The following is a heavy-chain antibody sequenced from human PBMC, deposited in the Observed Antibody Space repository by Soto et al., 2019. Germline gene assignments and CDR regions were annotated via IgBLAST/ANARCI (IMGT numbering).Heavy chain of an antibody. CDR1: GYTFTSYG. D-gene: IGHD4-17*01. CDR2: ISAYNSNT. Sequence: QVQLVQSGAEVKKPGASVKVSCKASGYTFTSYGISWVRQAPGQGLEGMGWISAYNSNTTYAQKSQGRVTMATATSTSTAYMGLRSLRSDDTALYYCARGGYGDYSPFDYWGQGTLVTVSS. CDR3: ARGGYGDYSPFDY. J-gene: IGHJ4*02. V-gene: IGHV1-18*01.